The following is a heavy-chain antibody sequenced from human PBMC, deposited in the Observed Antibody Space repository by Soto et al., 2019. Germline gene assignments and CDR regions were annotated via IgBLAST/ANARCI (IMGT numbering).Heavy chain of an antibody. V-gene: IGHV1-18*01. CDR1: GYTFTSYG. Sequence: ASVKLSCKASGYTFTSYGISWVRQAPGQGLEWMGWISAYNGNTNYAQKLQGRVTMTTDTSTSTAYMELRSLRSDDTAVYYCARSPTGDYGDYLDWFDPWGQGTLVTVSS. CDR3: ARSPTGDYGDYLDWFDP. CDR2: ISAYNGNT. D-gene: IGHD4-17*01. J-gene: IGHJ5*02.